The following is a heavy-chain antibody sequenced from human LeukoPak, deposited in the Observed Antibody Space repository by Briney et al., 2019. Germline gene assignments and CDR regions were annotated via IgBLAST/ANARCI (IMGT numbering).Heavy chain of an antibody. Sequence: ASVKVSCKAPGYTFTGYYMHWVRQAPGQGLEWMGWINPNSGGTNYAQKFQGRVTMTRDTSISTAYMELSRLRSDDTAVYYCARSSLSNSSPARGAFDYWGQGTLVTVSS. CDR3: ARSSLSNSSPARGAFDY. V-gene: IGHV1-2*02. CDR2: INPNSGGT. J-gene: IGHJ4*02. CDR1: GYTFTGYY. D-gene: IGHD6-13*01.